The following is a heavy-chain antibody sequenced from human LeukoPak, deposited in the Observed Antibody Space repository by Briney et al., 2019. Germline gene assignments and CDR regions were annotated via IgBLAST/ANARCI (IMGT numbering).Heavy chain of an antibody. CDR2: INPNSGGT. CDR3: ARSSGSGRYFDY. D-gene: IGHD3-10*01. J-gene: IGHJ4*02. CDR1: GYIFTGYY. V-gene: IGHV1-2*02. Sequence: ASVKVSCKASGYIFTGYYMHWVRQAPGQGLEWMGWINPNSGGTKYAQKFQSRVTMTRDTSISTAYMELSRLRSDDMAVYYCARSSGSGRYFDYWGQGTLVTVSS.